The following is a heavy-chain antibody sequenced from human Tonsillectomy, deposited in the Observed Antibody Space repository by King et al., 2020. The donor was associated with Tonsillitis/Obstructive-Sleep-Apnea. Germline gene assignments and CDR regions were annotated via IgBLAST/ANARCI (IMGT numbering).Heavy chain of an antibody. J-gene: IGHJ4*02. CDR2: ISYDGSNK. Sequence: VQLVESGGGVVQPGRSLRLSCAASGFTFSSYGMHWVRQAPGKGLEWVAVISYDGSNKYYVDSVKGRFTISRDNSKNTLYLQMNSLRPEDTAVYYCATALSRGIAVAGNPDYWGQGTLVTVSS. CDR1: GFTFSSYG. D-gene: IGHD6-19*01. V-gene: IGHV3-30*03. CDR3: ATALSRGIAVAGNPDY.